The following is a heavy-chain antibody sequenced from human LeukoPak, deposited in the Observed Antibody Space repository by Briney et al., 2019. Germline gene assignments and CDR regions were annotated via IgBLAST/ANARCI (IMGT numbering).Heavy chain of an antibody. CDR1: GFTFSSYS. CDR2: ISGDSTDI. Sequence: GGSLRLSCAASGFTFSSYSMNWVRQAPGKGLEWVSSISGDSTDIYYADSLMGRSTISRDNAKNSLYLQINSLRAEDTAIYYCARRGYSDSSGYDYWGQGTLVTVSS. D-gene: IGHD3-22*01. V-gene: IGHV3-21*01. CDR3: ARRGYSDSSGYDY. J-gene: IGHJ4*02.